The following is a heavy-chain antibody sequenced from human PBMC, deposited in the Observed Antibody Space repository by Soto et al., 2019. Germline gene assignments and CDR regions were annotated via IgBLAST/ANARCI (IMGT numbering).Heavy chain of an antibody. V-gene: IGHV1-69*04. D-gene: IGHD4-17*01. CDR2: IIPILGIA. CDR1: GYTFTSYA. Sequence: SVKVSCKASGYTFTSYAMHWVRQAPGQRLEWMGRIIPILGIANYAQKFQGRVTITADKSTSTAYMELSSLRSEDTAVYYCARDLIDYGDYSLTFDYWGQGTLVTVSS. J-gene: IGHJ4*02. CDR3: ARDLIDYGDYSLTFDY.